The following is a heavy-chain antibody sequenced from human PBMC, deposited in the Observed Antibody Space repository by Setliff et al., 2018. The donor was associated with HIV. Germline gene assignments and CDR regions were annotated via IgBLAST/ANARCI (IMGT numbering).Heavy chain of an antibody. D-gene: IGHD2-2*01. V-gene: IGHV4-39*07. Sequence: SETLSLTCTVSGGSISSSSYYWGWIRQPPGKGLEWIGSIYYSGSTYYNPSLKSRVTISVDTSKNQFSLKLSSVTAADTAVYYCARLSTTSRDFDSWGQGTLVTVS. J-gene: IGHJ4*02. CDR3: ARLSTTSRDFDS. CDR2: IYYSGST. CDR1: GGSISSSSYY.